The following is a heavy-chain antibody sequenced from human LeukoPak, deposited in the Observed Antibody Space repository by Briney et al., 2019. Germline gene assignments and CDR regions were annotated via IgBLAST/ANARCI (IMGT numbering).Heavy chain of an antibody. CDR3: ARPTTYGDYDY. J-gene: IGHJ4*02. D-gene: IGHD4-17*01. Sequence: GGSLRLSCAASGFTFSSYSMNWVRQAPGKGLEWVSYISSCSSTIYYADSVKGRFTISRDNAKNSLYLQMNSLRAEDTAVYYCARPTTYGDYDYWGQGTLVTVSS. CDR1: GFTFSSYS. V-gene: IGHV3-48*01. CDR2: ISSCSSTI.